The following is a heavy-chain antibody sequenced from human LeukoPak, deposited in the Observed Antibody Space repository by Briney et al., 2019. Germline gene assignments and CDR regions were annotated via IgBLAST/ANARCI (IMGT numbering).Heavy chain of an antibody. CDR2: IYYSGST. CDR3: ASASGLNDAFDI. V-gene: IGHV4-39*07. D-gene: IGHD6-19*01. J-gene: IGHJ3*02. Sequence: SETLSLTCTVSGGSISSNYYYWGWIRQPPGKGLEWIENIYYSGSTYYNPSLRSRVTISIDTSKNQFSLKVKSVTAADTAVYYCASASGLNDAFDIWGQGTMVIVSS. CDR1: GGSISSNYYY.